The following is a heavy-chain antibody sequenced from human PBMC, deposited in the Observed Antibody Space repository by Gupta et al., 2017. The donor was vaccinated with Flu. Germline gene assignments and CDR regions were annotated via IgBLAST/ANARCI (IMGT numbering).Heavy chain of an antibody. Sequence: QVQLQESGPGLVKPSQTLSLTCTVSGGSISSGSYYWSWIRQPAGKGLEWIGRIYTSGSTNYNPSLKSRVTISVDTSKNQFSLKLSSVTAADTAVYYCARDSEITGTWFDPWGQGTLVTVSS. V-gene: IGHV4-61*02. D-gene: IGHD1-20*01. CDR2: IYTSGST. J-gene: IGHJ5*02. CDR1: GGSISSGSYY. CDR3: ARDSEITGTWFDP.